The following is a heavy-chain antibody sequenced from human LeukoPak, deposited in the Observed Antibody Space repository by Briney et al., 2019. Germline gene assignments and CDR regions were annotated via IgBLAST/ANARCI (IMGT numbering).Heavy chain of an antibody. J-gene: IGHJ4*02. CDR1: EFRFDDYG. CDR2: TNWNGGST. CDR3: ARGGSTGWYSFDY. V-gene: IGHV3-20*04. D-gene: IGHD6-19*01. Sequence: GGSLRLSCVASEFRFDDYGMSWVRQAPGKGLEWVSGTNWNGGSTGYADSVKGRFTISRDNAKNSLYLRMNSLRAEDTALYYCARGGSTGWYSFDYWGQGTLVTVSS.